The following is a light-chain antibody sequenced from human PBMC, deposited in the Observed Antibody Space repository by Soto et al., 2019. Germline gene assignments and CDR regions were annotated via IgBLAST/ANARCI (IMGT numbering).Light chain of an antibody. CDR2: DTS. V-gene: IGKV3-11*01. CDR3: QQRTNWRLT. Sequence: PGERATLSCMASQSVGSYLTWYQQKPGQAPRLLIYDTSNRATGIPARFSDSGFGTDFTLTISSLEPEDFAVYYCQQRTNWRLTFGGGTKVEIK. CDR1: QSVGSY. J-gene: IGKJ4*01.